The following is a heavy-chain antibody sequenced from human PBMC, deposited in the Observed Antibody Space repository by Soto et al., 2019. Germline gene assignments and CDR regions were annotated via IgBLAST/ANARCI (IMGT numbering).Heavy chain of an antibody. CDR3: ARGGSLNWYFDL. CDR2: INSDGSST. V-gene: IGHV3-74*01. J-gene: IGHJ2*01. CDR1: GFTFSSYW. D-gene: IGHD1-26*01. Sequence: EVQLVESGGGLVQPGGSLRLSCAASGFTFSSYWMHWVRQAPGKGLVWVSRINSDGSSTSYADCVKGRFTISRDNAKNTLYLQMNSLRAEDTAVYYCARGGSLNWYFDLWGRGTLVTVSS.